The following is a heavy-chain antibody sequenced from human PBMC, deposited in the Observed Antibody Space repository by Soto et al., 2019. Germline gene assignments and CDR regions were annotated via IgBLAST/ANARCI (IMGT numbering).Heavy chain of an antibody. CDR2: MWYDGHRS. CDR1: GFSFRDYG. D-gene: IGHD3-3*01. CDR3: WSFSYDRGSFNV. Sequence: QVQLVESGGGVVQTGRSLRLSCAAPGFSFRDYGMHWVRQAPGRGLECVAVMWYDGHRSEYADSVRGRFTISRDNANSTLYLDMTNLGVDDTAVYYCWSFSYDRGSFNVWGRGTKVTVAS. V-gene: IGHV3-33*03. J-gene: IGHJ3*01.